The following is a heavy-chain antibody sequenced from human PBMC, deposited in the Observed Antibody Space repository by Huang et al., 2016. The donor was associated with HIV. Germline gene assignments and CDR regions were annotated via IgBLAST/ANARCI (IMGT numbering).Heavy chain of an antibody. Sequence: QVHLVESGGGVVQPGRSLRLSCAASGFTFSSHALHWVRQTPGKGLEWVAVISYAGSNKYYADSVKGRLNISRDNAKNTLYLEMNNLRVEDMATYYCTRGCRLSDRCSGWYLANLDYWGQGTLVTVSS. J-gene: IGHJ4*02. D-gene: IGHD6-19*01. V-gene: IGHV3-30-3*01. CDR1: GFTFSSHA. CDR3: TRGCRLSDRCSGWYLANLDY. CDR2: ISYAGSNK.